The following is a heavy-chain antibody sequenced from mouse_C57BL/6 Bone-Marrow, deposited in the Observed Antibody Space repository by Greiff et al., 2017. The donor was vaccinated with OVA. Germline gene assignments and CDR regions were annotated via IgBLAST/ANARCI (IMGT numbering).Heavy chain of an antibody. CDR2: ISNGGGST. CDR3: ARHGYYGSSYQAWFAY. V-gene: IGHV5-12*01. J-gene: IGHJ3*01. D-gene: IGHD1-1*01. Sequence: EVKLVESGGGLVQPGGSLKLSCAASGFTFSDYYMYWVRQTPEKRLEWVAYISNGGGSTYYPDTVKGRFTISRDNAKNTLYLQMSRLKSEDTAMYYCARHGYYGSSYQAWFAYWGQGTLVTVSA. CDR1: GFTFSDYY.